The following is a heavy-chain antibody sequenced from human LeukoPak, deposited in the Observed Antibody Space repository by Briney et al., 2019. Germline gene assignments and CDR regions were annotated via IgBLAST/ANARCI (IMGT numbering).Heavy chain of an antibody. D-gene: IGHD3-3*01. CDR1: GFTFSSYA. CDR3: AKGALYYDFWSGLDAFDI. V-gene: IGHV3-23*01. CDR2: ISGSGGST. J-gene: IGHJ3*02. Sequence: GGSLRLSCAASGFTFSSYAMSWVRQAPGKGLERVSAISGSGGSTYYADSVKGRFTISRDNSKNTLYLQMNSLRAEDTAVYYCAKGALYYDFWSGLDAFDIWGQGTMVTVSS.